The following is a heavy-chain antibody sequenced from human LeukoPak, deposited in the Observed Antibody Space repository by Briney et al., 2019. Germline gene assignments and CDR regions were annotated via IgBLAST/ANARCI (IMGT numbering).Heavy chain of an antibody. CDR2: IYHSGST. Sequence: SETLSLTCTVSGGSISSGGYYWSWIRQPPGKGLEWIGYIYHSGSTYYNPSLKSRVTISVDRSKNQFSLKLSSVTAADTAVYYCARDRRDIVVVVAATYDAFDIWGQGTMVTVSS. V-gene: IGHV4-30-2*01. CDR1: GGSISSGGYY. D-gene: IGHD2-15*01. CDR3: ARDRRDIVVVVAATYDAFDI. J-gene: IGHJ3*02.